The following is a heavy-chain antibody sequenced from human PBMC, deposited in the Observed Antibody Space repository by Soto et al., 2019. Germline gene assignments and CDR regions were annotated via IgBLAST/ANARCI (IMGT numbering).Heavy chain of an antibody. D-gene: IGHD3-22*01. CDR1: GFTFSSYA. CDR3: AQVEVIVVVAGAFDI. Sequence: PGGSLRLSCAASGFTFSSYAMSWVRQAPGKGLEWVSAISGSGVSTYYADSVKGRFTISRDNSKNTLHLQMNSLRAEDTAVYYCAQVEVIVVVAGAFDIWGPGTMLTVS. J-gene: IGHJ3*02. V-gene: IGHV3-23*01. CDR2: ISGSGVST.